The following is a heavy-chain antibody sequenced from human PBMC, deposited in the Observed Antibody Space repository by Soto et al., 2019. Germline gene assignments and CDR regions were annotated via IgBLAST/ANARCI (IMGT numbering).Heavy chain of an antibody. D-gene: IGHD3-10*01. CDR2: ISYDGSNK. V-gene: IGHV3-30-3*01. CDR3: ARVRVAGGYYFDY. Sequence: QVQLVESGGGVVQPGRSLRLSCAASGFTFSSYAMHWVRQAPGKGLEWVAVISYDGSNKYYADSVKGRFTISRDNSKNTLYLQMNSLRAEDTAVYYCARVRVAGGYYFDYWGQGTLVTVSS. CDR1: GFTFSSYA. J-gene: IGHJ4*02.